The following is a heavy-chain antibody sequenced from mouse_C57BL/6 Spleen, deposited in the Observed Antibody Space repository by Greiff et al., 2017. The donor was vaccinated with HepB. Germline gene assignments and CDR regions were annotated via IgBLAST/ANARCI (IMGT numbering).Heavy chain of an antibody. CDR1: GYTFTNYW. CDR3: ARKGDEDYAMDY. Sequence: QVHVKQSGAELVRPGTSVKMSCKASGYTFTNYWIGWAKQRPGHGLEWIGDIYPGGGYTNYNEKFKGKATLTADKSSSTAYMQFSSLTSEDSAIYYCARKGDEDYAMDYWGQGTSVTVSS. J-gene: IGHJ4*01. V-gene: IGHV1-63*01. CDR2: IYPGGGYT.